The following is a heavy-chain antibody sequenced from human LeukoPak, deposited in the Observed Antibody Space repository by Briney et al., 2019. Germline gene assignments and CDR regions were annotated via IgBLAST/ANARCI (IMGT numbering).Heavy chain of an antibody. D-gene: IGHD3-3*01. Sequence: SETLSLTCAVSGYSISSGYYWGWIRHPPGKGLDWIGSIYHSGSPYYKPSLNSRATISVDTSKNQFSLNLSAVPAADTAVYYCARPTFGVVSILDYWGQGTLVTVSS. V-gene: IGHV4-38-2*01. J-gene: IGHJ4*02. CDR2: IYHSGSP. CDR1: GYSISSGYY. CDR3: ARPTFGVVSILDY.